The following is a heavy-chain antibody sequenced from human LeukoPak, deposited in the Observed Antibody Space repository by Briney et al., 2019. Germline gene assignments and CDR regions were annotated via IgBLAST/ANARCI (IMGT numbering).Heavy chain of an antibody. Sequence: GESLRLSCVASQYTFSNYAMSWVRQAPGKGLEWVSSIDSGGGSTYYADSVKGRFTISRDNSKNTLYLQMNSLRAEDTAIYYCASADGSGYRYYWGQGTLVTVSS. J-gene: IGHJ4*02. CDR1: QYTFSNYA. V-gene: IGHV3-23*01. D-gene: IGHD3-22*01. CDR2: IDSGGGST. CDR3: ASADGSGYRYY.